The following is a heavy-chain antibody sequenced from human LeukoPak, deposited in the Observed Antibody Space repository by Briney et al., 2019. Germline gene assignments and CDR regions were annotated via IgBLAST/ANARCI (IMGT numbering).Heavy chain of an antibody. CDR3: ARGIAAAGSVLSGFDY. Sequence: SQTLSLTCAICGDSVSSNSAALNWIRQSPSRGLEWLVRTYYRSKWYNDYAVSVKSRITINPDTSKNQFSLQLNSVTPEDTAVYYCARGIAAAGSVLSGFDYWGQGTLVTVSS. D-gene: IGHD6-13*01. CDR1: GDSVSSNSAA. CDR2: TYYRSKWYN. V-gene: IGHV6-1*01. J-gene: IGHJ4*02.